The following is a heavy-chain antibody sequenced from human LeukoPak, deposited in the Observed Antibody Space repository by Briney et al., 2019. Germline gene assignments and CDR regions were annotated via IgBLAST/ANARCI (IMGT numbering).Heavy chain of an antibody. V-gene: IGHV1-69*04. J-gene: IGHJ4*02. D-gene: IGHD5-18*01. CDR1: GGTFSSYA. CDR3: AKDTFSYGSQFDY. CDR2: IIPILGIA. Sequence: SVKVSCKASGGTFSSYAISWVRQAPGQGLEWMGRIIPILGIANYAQKFQGRVTITADKSTSTAYMELSSLRSEDTALYYCAKDTFSYGSQFDYWGQGTLVTVSS.